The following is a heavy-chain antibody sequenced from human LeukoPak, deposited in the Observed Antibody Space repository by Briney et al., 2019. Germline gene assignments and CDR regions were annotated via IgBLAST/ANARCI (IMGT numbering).Heavy chain of an antibody. CDR1: GFTFSSYA. V-gene: IGHV3-30-3*01. D-gene: IGHD2-15*01. J-gene: IGHJ4*02. CDR2: KSYDGSNK. CDR3: ARVTQGGWYFDY. Sequence: GGSLRLSCAASGFTFSSYAMHWVRQAPGKGLEWVAVKSYDGSNKYYADSVKGRFTISRDNSKNTLYLPMNSLRAEDTAVYYCARVTQGGWYFDYWGQGTLVTVSS.